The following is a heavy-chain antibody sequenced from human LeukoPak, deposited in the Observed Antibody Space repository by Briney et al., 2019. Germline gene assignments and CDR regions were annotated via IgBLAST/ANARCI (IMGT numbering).Heavy chain of an antibody. CDR1: GYTFTSYG. Sequence: ASVKVSCKASGYTFTSYGISWVRQAPGQGLEWMGWISAYNGNTNYAQKLQGRVTMTTDTSTSTAYMELRSLRSDDTAVYYCARGRAEYYDFWSGYYTRWAAEYFQHWGQGTLVTVSS. V-gene: IGHV1-18*01. J-gene: IGHJ1*01. D-gene: IGHD3-3*01. CDR3: ARGRAEYYDFWSGYYTRWAAEYFQH. CDR2: ISAYNGNT.